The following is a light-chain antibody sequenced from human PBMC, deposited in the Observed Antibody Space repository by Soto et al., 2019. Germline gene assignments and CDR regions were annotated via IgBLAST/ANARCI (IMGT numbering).Light chain of an antibody. CDR3: SSYTTNNIRQIV. Sequence: QSALTQPASVSGSPGQSITISCTGTSSDVVGYNYVSWYQHHPGRAPKLMIYDVSNRPSGVSNRFSGSKSGNTASLTISGLQPEDEADYYCSSYTTNNIRQIVFGTGTKVTVL. J-gene: IGLJ1*01. V-gene: IGLV2-14*03. CDR1: SSDVVGYNY. CDR2: DVS.